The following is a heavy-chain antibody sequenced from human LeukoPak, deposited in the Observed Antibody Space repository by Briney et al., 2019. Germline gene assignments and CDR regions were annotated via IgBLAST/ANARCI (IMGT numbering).Heavy chain of an antibody. J-gene: IGHJ4*02. CDR2: ISTYSGNT. D-gene: IGHD6-13*01. CDR1: GYTFTGYG. Sequence: ASVKVSCKASGYTFTGYGISWVRQAPGQGLEWMGWISTYSGNTSYAQKLQGRVTMTTDTSTSTAYMELRSLRSDDTAVYYCARDPLYTSSWYVVPDYWGQGTLVTVSS. CDR3: ARDPLYTSSWYVVPDY. V-gene: IGHV1-18*01.